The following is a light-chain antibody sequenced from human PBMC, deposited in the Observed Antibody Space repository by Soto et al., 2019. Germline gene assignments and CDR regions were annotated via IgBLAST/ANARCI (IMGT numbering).Light chain of an antibody. CDR3: SSYTCSSTYVV. CDR2: DVS. CDR1: SSDVGGYNY. J-gene: IGLJ2*01. Sequence: QSALTQPASVSGSPGQSITISCTGTSSDVGGYNYVSWYQQHPGKAPKLMIYDVSNRPSGVSNRFSGSKSANTASLTISGLQAEDAADYYCSSYTCSSTYVVFGGGTKLTVL. V-gene: IGLV2-14*01.